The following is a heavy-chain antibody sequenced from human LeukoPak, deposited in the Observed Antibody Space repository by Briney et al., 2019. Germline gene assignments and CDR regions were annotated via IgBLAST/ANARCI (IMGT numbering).Heavy chain of an antibody. D-gene: IGHD2-2*01. V-gene: IGHV3-11*04. J-gene: IGHJ6*02. CDR3: ARDFTLYCSSNSCPSNHYCGLDV. Sequence: GGSLRLSCAASGFTFSDSYMSWIRQAPGKGLEWVLCISNSGNTIYYADSVKGRFTVSRDNAKNSLYLQMNSLRVEDTAVYYCARDFTLYCSSNSCPSNHYCGLDVWGQGTTVTVSS. CDR2: ISNSGNTI. CDR1: GFTFSDSY.